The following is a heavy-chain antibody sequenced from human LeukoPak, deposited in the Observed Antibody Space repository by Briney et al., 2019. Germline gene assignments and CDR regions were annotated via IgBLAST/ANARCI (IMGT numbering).Heavy chain of an antibody. J-gene: IGHJ3*02. V-gene: IGHV4-31*02. CDR2: IYXXXST. Sequence: XYXWXWIXXXXGXGLXXIXYIYXXXSTYYSPSLKSRFTISVDTSKNQFSLKLSSVTAADTAVYYCARILGYCTNGVCYNFAFDIWGQGTMVTVSS. D-gene: IGHD2-8*01. CDR3: ARILGYCTNGVCYNFAFDI. CDR1: XYX.